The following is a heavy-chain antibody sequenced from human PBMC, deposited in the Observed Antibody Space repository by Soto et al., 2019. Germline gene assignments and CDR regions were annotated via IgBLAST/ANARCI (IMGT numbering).Heavy chain of an antibody. CDR2: ISGSGGST. J-gene: IGHJ6*02. V-gene: IGHV3-23*01. CDR3: AKGDSSGWYLSYYYYGMDV. Sequence: GGSLRLSCAASGFTFSSYAMSWVRQAPGKGLEWVSAISGSGGSTYYADSVKGRFTISRDNSKNTLYLQMNGLRAEDTAVYYCAKGDSSGWYLSYYYYGMDVWGQGTTVTVSS. CDR1: GFTFSSYA. D-gene: IGHD6-19*01.